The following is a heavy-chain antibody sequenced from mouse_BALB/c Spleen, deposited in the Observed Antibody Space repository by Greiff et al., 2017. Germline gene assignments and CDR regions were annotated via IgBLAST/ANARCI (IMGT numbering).Heavy chain of an antibody. D-gene: IGHD2-14*01. V-gene: IGHV14-1*02. CDR3: ARWYRYDWKYAMDY. CDR1: GFNIKDYY. Sequence: EVQLQQSGAELVRPGALVKLSCKASGFNIKDYYMHWVKQRPEQGLEWIGWIDPENGNTIYDPKFQGKASITADTSSNTAYMQLSSLTSEDSAVYYCARWYRYDWKYAMDYWGQGTSVTVSS. J-gene: IGHJ4*01. CDR2: IDPENGNT.